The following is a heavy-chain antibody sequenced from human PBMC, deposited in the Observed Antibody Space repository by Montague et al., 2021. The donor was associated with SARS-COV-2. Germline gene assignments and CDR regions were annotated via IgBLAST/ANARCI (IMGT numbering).Heavy chain of an antibody. Sequence: SETLSLTCTVSGGFISSYYWGWIRQPPGKGLEWIGYIDYSGSTNYNPSXXSRVTISVDTSKNQFSLKVRYVTAADTAVNYCARGDYYDSTGYYDYWGQGTLVTVSS. CDR3: ARGDYYDSTGYYDY. V-gene: IGHV4-59*01. CDR2: IDYSGST. D-gene: IGHD3-22*01. CDR1: GGFISSYY. J-gene: IGHJ4*01.